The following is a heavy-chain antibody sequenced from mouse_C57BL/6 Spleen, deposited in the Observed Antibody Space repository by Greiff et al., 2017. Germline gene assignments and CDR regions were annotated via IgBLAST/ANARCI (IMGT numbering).Heavy chain of an antibody. CDR3: ARMPGDAMDS. Sequence: QVQLQQSGPGLVQPSQSLSITCTVSGFSLTSYGVHWVRQSPGKGLEWLGVIWSGGSTDYNAAFISRLSISKDNSKSQVFFKMNSLQADDTAIYYCARMPGDAMDSRGQGTSDTVSS. CDR2: IWSGGST. CDR1: GFSLTSYG. J-gene: IGHJ4*01. V-gene: IGHV2-2*01. D-gene: IGHD4-1*01.